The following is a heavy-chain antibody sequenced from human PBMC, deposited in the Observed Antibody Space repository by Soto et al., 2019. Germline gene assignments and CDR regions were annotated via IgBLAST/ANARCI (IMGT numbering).Heavy chain of an antibody. V-gene: IGHV4-59*08. D-gene: IGHD2-2*01. CDR1: GGSISSYY. CDR3: ARHQRYCSSTSCSYFDY. CDR2: IYYSGST. J-gene: IGHJ4*02. Sequence: SGTLSLTCTVSGGSISSYYWSWIRQPPGKGLEWIGYIYYSGSTNYNPSLKSRVTISVDTSKNQFSLKLSSVTAADTAVYYCARHQRYCSSTSCSYFDYWGQGTLVTVSS.